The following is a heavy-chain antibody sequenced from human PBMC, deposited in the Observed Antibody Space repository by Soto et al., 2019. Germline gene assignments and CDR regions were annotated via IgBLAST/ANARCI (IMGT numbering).Heavy chain of an antibody. D-gene: IGHD3-22*01. Sequence: QVTLKESGPVLVKPTETLTLTCTVSGFSLSNARMGVSWIRQPPGKALEWLAHIFSNDEKSYSTSLKSRLTISKHTPKSQVVLTITNMDPVDTATYYCARAPHYYDSSVAPFDYWGQGTLVTVSS. CDR3: ARAPHYYDSSVAPFDY. CDR2: IFSNDEK. CDR1: GFSLSNARMG. J-gene: IGHJ4*02. V-gene: IGHV2-26*01.